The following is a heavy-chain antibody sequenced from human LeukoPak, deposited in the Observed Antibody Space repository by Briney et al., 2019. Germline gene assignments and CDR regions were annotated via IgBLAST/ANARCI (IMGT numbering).Heavy chain of an antibody. CDR3: AKDRHWLALDD. D-gene: IGHD6-19*01. J-gene: IGHJ4*02. V-gene: IGHV3-23*01. CDR1: GFTFSSYV. Sequence: GGSLRLSCAASGFTFSSYVMHWVRQAPGKGLEWVSGITGGGTTYYADSVKGRVTISRDNSKNTLYLQMNSLRAEDTAVYYCAKDRHWLALDDWGQGTLVTVSS. CDR2: ITGGGTT.